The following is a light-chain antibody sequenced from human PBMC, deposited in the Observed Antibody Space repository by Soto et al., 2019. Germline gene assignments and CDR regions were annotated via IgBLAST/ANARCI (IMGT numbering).Light chain of an antibody. V-gene: IGKV2-30*01. CDR3: LEGTHWPPWT. Sequence: EVVMTQSPLSLSVTLGQPASISCKSSHSLIYSDGNSYLNWFQQRPGQSPRRLIYKVSNRDSGVPDRFGGSGSGTDFPPNISRVEAEDVGIYFCLEGTHWPPWTFGQGTKVEIK. J-gene: IGKJ1*01. CDR2: KVS. CDR1: HSLIYSDGNSY.